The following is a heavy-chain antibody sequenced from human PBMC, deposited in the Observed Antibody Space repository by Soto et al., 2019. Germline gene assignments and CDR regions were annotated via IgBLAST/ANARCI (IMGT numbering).Heavy chain of an antibody. CDR1: GFAFSDSR. J-gene: IGHJ6*03. CDR2: ISSSSSYI. D-gene: IGHD3-9*01. CDR3: ARDGSVLRYFDWLSAGGFDYMDV. V-gene: IGHV3-21*01. Sequence: RGPLRRSSGASGFAFSDSRINWVRQAPEKGLEWVSSISSSSSYIYYADSVRGRFPISRDNAKNSLYLQMNSLRAEDTAVYYCARDGSVLRYFDWLSAGGFDYMDVWGKGTTVTVSS.